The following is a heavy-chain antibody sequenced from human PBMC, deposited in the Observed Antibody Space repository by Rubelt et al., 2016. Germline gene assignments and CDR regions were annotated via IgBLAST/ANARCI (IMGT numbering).Heavy chain of an antibody. CDR2: FDPEDGET. Sequence: QVQLVQSGAEVKKPGASVKVSCKVSGYTLTELSMHWVRQAPGKGLEWMGGFDPEDGETIYAQKVQGRGTMTEDTSTDTAYMELSSLTSEDTAVYYCARGPSRTTVPEPYYFDYWGQGALVTVSS. D-gene: IGHD1-7*01. V-gene: IGHV1-24*01. J-gene: IGHJ4*02. CDR3: ARGPSRTTVPEPYYFDY. CDR1: GYTLTELS.